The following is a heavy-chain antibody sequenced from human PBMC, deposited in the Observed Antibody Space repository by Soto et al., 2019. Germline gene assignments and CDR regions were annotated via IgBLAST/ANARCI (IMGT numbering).Heavy chain of an antibody. D-gene: IGHD2-2*02. CDR1: GFTFDDYA. CDR3: AKDVCSGSTTICYTRLDF. V-gene: IGHV3-43D*04. Sequence: GGSLRLSCAASGFTFDDYAMHWVRQAPGKGLEWVSLISWDGGRTYYADSVRGRFIVSRDSSKNSLYLQMSSLRVEDTALYYCAKDVCSGSTTICYTRLDFWGQGALVTVSS. CDR2: ISWDGGRT. J-gene: IGHJ4*02.